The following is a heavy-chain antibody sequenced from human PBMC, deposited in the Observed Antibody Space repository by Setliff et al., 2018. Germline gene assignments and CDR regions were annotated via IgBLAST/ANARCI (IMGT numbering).Heavy chain of an antibody. J-gene: IGHJ6*03. V-gene: IGHV1-8*03. Sequence: ASVKVSCKASGYTFTSYDINWVRQATGQGPEWMGWMNPNSGNTGYAQKFQGRVTITRNTSISTAYMELSSLRSEDTAVYYCQVGIGTMVRGVIIGDYYYMDVWGKGTTVTVSS. CDR2: MNPNSGNT. D-gene: IGHD3-10*01. CDR1: GYTFTSYD. CDR3: QVGIGTMVRGVIIGDYYYMDV.